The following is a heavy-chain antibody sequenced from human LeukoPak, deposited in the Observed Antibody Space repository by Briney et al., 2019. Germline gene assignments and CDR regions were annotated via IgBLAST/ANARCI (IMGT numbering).Heavy chain of an antibody. V-gene: IGHV1-8*02. Sequence: ASVKVSCKASGYTFTSYDINWVRQATGQGLEWMGWMNPNSGNTGYAQKFQGRVTMTEDTSTDTVYMELSSLRSEDTAVYYCARYSSGWYGTGFDYWGQGTLVTVSS. CDR1: GYTFTSYD. J-gene: IGHJ4*02. CDR2: MNPNSGNT. D-gene: IGHD6-19*01. CDR3: ARYSSGWYGTGFDY.